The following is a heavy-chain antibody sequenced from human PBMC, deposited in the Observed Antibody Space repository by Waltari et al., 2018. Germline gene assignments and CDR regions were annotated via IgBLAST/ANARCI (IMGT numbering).Heavy chain of an antibody. J-gene: IGHJ4*02. V-gene: IGHV3-48*04. CDR2: ISPSSSTI. D-gene: IGHD3-22*01. CDR1: GFPFRSYG. CDR3: VREYDSGGAGY. Sequence: EVQLVESGGGLVQPGGSRILSCSSSGFPFRSYGMNWVRQAPGKGLEWVSYISPSSSTITYADSMKGRFTISRDNAKNSLYLQMNSLRADDTAVYYCVREYDSGGAGYWGQGTLVTVSS.